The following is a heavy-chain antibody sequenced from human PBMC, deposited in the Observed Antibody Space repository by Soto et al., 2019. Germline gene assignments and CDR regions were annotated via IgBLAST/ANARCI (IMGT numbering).Heavy chain of an antibody. CDR2: MNPNSGNT. J-gene: IGHJ3*02. CDR1: GYTFTSYD. V-gene: IGHV1-8*01. D-gene: IGHD3-10*01. Sequence: ASVKVSCKASGYTFTSYDINWVRQATGQGLEWMGWMNPNSGNTGYAQKFQGRVTMTRNTSISTAYMELSSLRSEDTAVYYCARAIGLLWFGELSGGIDAFDIWGQGTMVTVSS. CDR3: ARAIGLLWFGELSGGIDAFDI.